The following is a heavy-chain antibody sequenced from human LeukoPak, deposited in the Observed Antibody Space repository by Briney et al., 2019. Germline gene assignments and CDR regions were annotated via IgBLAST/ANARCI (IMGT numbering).Heavy chain of an antibody. CDR3: ATPPTVTRNY. V-gene: IGHV3-23*01. Sequence: GGSLRLSCAASGFTFSSYGMHWVRQAPGKGLEWISSTSGGRTYHADSVKGRFTISRDNSKNTLYLQMNSLRAEDTAVYYCATPPTVTRNYWGQGILVTVSS. CDR1: GFTFSSYG. J-gene: IGHJ4*02. CDR2: TSGGRT. D-gene: IGHD4-17*01.